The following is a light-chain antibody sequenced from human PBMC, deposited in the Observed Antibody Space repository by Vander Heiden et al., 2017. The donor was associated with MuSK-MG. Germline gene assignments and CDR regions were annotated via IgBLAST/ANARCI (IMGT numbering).Light chain of an antibody. V-gene: IGLV1-51*02. CDR3: GTWSSSLSVWV. CDR1: SSNIGTNF. Sequence: QSVLTQPPSVSAAPGQTVTISCSGSSSNIGTNFVSWYQQLPGAAPKLLLYENNERPSGIPDRFSGSKAGTSATLGINGLQTGDEADYYCGTWSSSLSVWVFGGGTTLTVL. CDR2: ENN. J-gene: IGLJ3*02.